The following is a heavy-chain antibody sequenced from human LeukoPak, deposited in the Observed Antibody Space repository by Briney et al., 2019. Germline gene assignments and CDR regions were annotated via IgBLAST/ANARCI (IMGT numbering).Heavy chain of an antibody. V-gene: IGHV3-73*01. J-gene: IGHJ6*03. CDR3: TSPDIVLMVYATGDYYYYMDV. Sequence: GGSLRLSCAASGFTFSGSAMHWVRQASGKGLEWVGRIRSKANSYATAYAASVKGRFTISRDDSKNTAYLQINSLKTEDTAVYYCTSPDIVLMVYATGDYYYYMDVWGKGTTVTVSS. D-gene: IGHD2-8*01. CDR2: IRSKANSYAT. CDR1: GFTFSGSA.